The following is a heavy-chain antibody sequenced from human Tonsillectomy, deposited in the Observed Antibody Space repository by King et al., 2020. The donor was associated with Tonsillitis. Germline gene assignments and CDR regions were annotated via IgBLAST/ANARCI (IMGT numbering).Heavy chain of an antibody. CDR1: GGSFSGYY. CDR3: ARVPSGWYPYYYGMDV. J-gene: IGHJ6*02. V-gene: IGHV4-34*01. D-gene: IGHD6-19*01. Sequence: VQLQQWGAGLLKPSETLSLTCAVYGGSFSGYYWSWIRQPPGKGLEWIGEINHSGSTNYNPSLKSRVTISVDTSKNQFSLKLSSVTAADTAVYYCARVPSGWYPYYYGMDVWGQGTTVTVSS. CDR2: INHSGST.